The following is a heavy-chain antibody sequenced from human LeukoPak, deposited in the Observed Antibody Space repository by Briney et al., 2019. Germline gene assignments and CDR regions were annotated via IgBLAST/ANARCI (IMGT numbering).Heavy chain of an antibody. J-gene: IGHJ2*01. Sequence: SETLSLTCTVSGGSIRSDDYYWSWIRQPPGKGLEWIGDISHSGSTNYNPSLKSRQTISIDTSKNQFSLELSSVTAADTAGYHCVRESRFFKWYPDLWGRGTQVTVSP. V-gene: IGHV4-30-4*01. CDR3: VRESRFFKWYPDL. CDR1: GGSIRSDDYY. CDR2: ISHSGST. D-gene: IGHD3-3*01.